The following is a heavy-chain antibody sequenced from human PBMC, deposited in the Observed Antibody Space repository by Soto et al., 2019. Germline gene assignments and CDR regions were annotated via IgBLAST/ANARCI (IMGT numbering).Heavy chain of an antibody. Sequence: PGGSLRLSCAASGFTFSSYGMHWVRQAPGKGLEWVAVIWYDGSNKYYADSVKGRFTISRDNSKNTLYLQMNSLRAEDTAVYYCARDRKASEPFLYYYYGMDVWGQGTTVTVSS. CDR3: ARDRKASEPFLYYYYGMDV. V-gene: IGHV3-33*01. CDR2: IWYDGSNK. CDR1: GFTFSSYG. J-gene: IGHJ6*02.